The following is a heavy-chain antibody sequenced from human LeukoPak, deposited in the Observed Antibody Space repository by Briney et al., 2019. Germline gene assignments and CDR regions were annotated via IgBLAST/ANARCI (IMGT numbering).Heavy chain of an antibody. V-gene: IGHV4-39*07. CDR1: GGSISSSSYY. J-gene: IGHJ5*02. CDR2: IYYSGST. CDR3: ARGIPRITNFGVVMTGHWFDP. Sequence: SETLSLTCTVSGGSISSSSYYWGWIRQPPGKGLEWIGSIYYSGSTYYNPSLKSRVTISVDTSKNQFSLKLSSVTAADTAVYYCARGIPRITNFGVVMTGHWFDPWGQGTLVTVSS. D-gene: IGHD3-3*01.